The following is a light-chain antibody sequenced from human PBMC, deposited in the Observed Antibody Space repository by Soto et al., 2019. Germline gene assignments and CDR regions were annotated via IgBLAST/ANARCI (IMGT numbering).Light chain of an antibody. J-gene: IGLJ3*02. Sequence: QLVLTQSPSASASLGASVKLTCTLSSDHSNYIIAWHQQPPEKGPRFLMKVNSDGSHTKGNGIPDRFSGSSSGAERDLTISSLQSEDEPVYYCQTWRTGIRVFGGGTKLTV. V-gene: IGLV4-69*01. CDR1: SDHSNYI. CDR3: QTWRTGIRV. CDR2: VNSDGSH.